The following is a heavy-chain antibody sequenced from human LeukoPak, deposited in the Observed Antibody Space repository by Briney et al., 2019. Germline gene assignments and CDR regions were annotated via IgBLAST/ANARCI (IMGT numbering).Heavy chain of an antibody. D-gene: IGHD1-26*01. CDR2: IYSGGGT. Sequence: GALSLSCAASGFTVSRNYMTWVRQAPGKGPEWVSLIYSGGGTRYADSVKGRFTISRDNSKNTLYLQMNSLRSEHTAVYYCTRKTDSGGGSGYWGQGTLVTVSS. V-gene: IGHV3-66*01. CDR3: TRKTDSGGGSGY. CDR1: GFTVSRNY. J-gene: IGHJ4*02.